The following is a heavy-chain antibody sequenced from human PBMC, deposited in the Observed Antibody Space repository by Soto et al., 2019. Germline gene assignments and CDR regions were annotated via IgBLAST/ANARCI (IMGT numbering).Heavy chain of an antibody. D-gene: IGHD3-10*01. CDR2: IWYDGSNK. CDR1: GFTFSSYG. J-gene: IGHJ4*02. Sequence: QVQLVESGGGVVQPGRSLRLSCAASGFTFSSYGMHWVRQAPGKGLEWVAVIWYDGSNKYYADSVKGRFTISRDNSKNTLYLQMNSLRAEDTAVYYCARGGPYGSGSPYFDYWGQGTLVTVSS. CDR3: ARGGPYGSGSPYFDY. V-gene: IGHV3-33*01.